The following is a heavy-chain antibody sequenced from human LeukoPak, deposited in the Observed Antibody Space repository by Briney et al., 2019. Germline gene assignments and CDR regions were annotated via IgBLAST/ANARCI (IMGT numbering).Heavy chain of an antibody. CDR2: INHSGST. CDR1: GGSFSGYY. V-gene: IGHV4-34*01. Sequence: SETLSLTCAVYGGSFSGYYWSWIRQPPGKGLEWIGEINHSGSTNYNPSLKSRVTISVDTSKNQFSLKLTSVIAADTAVYYCAREVAATAYFDYWGQGTLVTVSS. J-gene: IGHJ4*02. D-gene: IGHD2-15*01. CDR3: AREVAATAYFDY.